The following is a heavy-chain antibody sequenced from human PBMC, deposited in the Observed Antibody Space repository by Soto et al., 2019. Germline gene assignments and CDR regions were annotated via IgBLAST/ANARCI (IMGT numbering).Heavy chain of an antibody. CDR1: GFTFSSYA. J-gene: IGHJ4*02. V-gene: IGHV3-23*01. D-gene: IGHD6-13*01. CDR2: ISGSGGST. CDR3: AKRGGIAALPPGGSPFFGY. Sequence: GGSLRLSCAASGFTFSSYAMSWVRQAPGKGLEWVSAISGSGGSTYYADSVKGRFTISRDNSKNTLYLQMNSLRAEDTAVYYCAKRGGIAALPPGGSPFFGYWGQGTLVTVSS.